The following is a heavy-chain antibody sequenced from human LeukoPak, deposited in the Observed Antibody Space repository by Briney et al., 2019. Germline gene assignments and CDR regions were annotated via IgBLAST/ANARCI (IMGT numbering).Heavy chain of an antibody. CDR1: GYIFTNYN. J-gene: IGHJ4*02. CDR3: ASEFVHCSGDNCFYFFDS. Sequence: AGVKVSFKASGYIFTNYNISWVRQPPAQGLAWMGFINTHKGHTNYLQKFQGRVTVTTDISTTTAYMELRRLRSDDTAVYYCASEFVHCSGDNCFYFFDSWGQGSLVIVSS. D-gene: IGHD2-15*01. V-gene: IGHV1-18*01. CDR2: INTHKGHT.